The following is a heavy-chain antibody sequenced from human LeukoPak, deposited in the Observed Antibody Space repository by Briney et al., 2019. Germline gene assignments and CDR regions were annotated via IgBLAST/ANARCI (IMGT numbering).Heavy chain of an antibody. V-gene: IGHV3-23*01. CDR1: GFTFSSYA. CDR2: ISGSGGST. D-gene: IGHD4-17*01. Sequence: PGGSLRLSCAASGFTFSSYAMSWVRQAPGKGLEWVSAISGSGGSTCYADSVKGRFTISRDNSKNTLYLQMNSLRAEDTAVYYCAKEVAPTTVTTAIDYWGQGTLVTVSS. J-gene: IGHJ4*02. CDR3: AKEVAPTTVTTAIDY.